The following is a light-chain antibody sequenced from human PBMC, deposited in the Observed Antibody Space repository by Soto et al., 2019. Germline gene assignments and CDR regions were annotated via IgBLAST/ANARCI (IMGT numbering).Light chain of an antibody. V-gene: IGLV2-14*01. Sequence: QSALTQPASVSGSPGHSITISCTGTSSDVCGYDYVSWYQQHPGKVPKLMIYDISSRPSGVSNRFSGSKSGNTASLTISGLQAEDEADYYCSSYASSSTLVFGGGTKLTVL. CDR1: SSDVCGYDY. J-gene: IGLJ2*01. CDR3: SSYASSSTLV. CDR2: DIS.